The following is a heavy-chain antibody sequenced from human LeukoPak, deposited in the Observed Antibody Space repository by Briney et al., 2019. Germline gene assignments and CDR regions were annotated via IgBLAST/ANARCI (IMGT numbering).Heavy chain of an antibody. CDR3: ARGLAIFGVVIISGPLFDY. CDR1: GGSFSGYY. J-gene: IGHJ4*02. D-gene: IGHD3-3*01. Sequence: SETLSLTCAVYGGSFSGYYWSWIRQPPGKGLEWIGEINHSGSTNYNPSLKSRVTISVDTSKNQLSLKLSSVTAADTAVYYCARGLAIFGVVIISGPLFDYWGQGTLVTVSS. V-gene: IGHV4-34*01. CDR2: INHSGST.